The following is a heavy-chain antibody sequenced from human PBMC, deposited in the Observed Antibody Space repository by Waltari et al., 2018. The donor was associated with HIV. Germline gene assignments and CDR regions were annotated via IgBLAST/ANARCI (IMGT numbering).Heavy chain of an antibody. V-gene: IGHV4-34*01. CDR3: ARDRPMWNYGPGVKYMDV. D-gene: IGHD1-7*01. Sequence: QVQLQQWGAGLLKPSETLSLICAVYGGSFSGYYWTWIPQPPGKGLEGIGETNDRGSTNYNPSLNSRVTMSIDTAKNEFALKFSSVTAADTAVYYCARDRPMWNYGPGVKYMDVWGQGTTVTVSS. CDR1: GGSFSGYY. CDR2: TNDRGST. J-gene: IGHJ6*03.